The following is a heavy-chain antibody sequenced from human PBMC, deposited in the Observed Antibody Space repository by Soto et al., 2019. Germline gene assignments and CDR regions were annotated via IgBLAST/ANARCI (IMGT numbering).Heavy chain of an antibody. J-gene: IGHJ5*02. CDR1: GGSFSGYY. CDR2: INHSGST. CDR3: ARVRRKAIFGVVILYRGNWFDP. Sequence: QVQLQQWGAGLLKPSETLSLTCAVYGGSFSGYYWSWIRQPPGKGLEWIGEINHSGSTNYNPSLKCRVTISVDTSKNQFSLKLSSVTAADTAVYYCARVRRKAIFGVVILYRGNWFDPWGQGTLVTVSS. V-gene: IGHV4-34*01. D-gene: IGHD3-3*01.